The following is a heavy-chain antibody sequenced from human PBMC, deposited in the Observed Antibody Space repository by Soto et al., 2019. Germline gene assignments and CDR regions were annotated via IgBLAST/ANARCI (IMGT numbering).Heavy chain of an antibody. V-gene: IGHV4-31*03. CDR3: ARTRGYNYGNRDSLDY. CDR2: IYYSGTT. J-gene: IGHJ4*02. CDR1: GGSISSGGYF. Sequence: SETLSLTCTVSGGSISSGGYFWTWIRQHPGKGLEWIGFIYYSGTTYYTPSLKSRLTISVDTSNNQFSLKLTSVTAADTAVYFCARTRGYNYGNRDSLDYWGQGILVTVSS. D-gene: IGHD5-18*01.